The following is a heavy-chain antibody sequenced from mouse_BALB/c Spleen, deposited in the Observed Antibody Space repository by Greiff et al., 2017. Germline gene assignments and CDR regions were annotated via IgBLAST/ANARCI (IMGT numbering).Heavy chain of an antibody. CDR3: ARAIPSMITTGFDY. D-gene: IGHD2-4*01. CDR2: ISDGGSYT. V-gene: IGHV5-4*03. Sequence: EVKLMESGGGLVKPGGSLKLSCAASGFTFSSYAMSWVRQTPEKRLEWVATISDGGSYTYYPDSVKGRFTISRDNAKNNLYLQMSSLKSEDTAMYYCARAIPSMITTGFDYWGQGTTLTVSS. CDR1: GFTFSSYA. J-gene: IGHJ2*01.